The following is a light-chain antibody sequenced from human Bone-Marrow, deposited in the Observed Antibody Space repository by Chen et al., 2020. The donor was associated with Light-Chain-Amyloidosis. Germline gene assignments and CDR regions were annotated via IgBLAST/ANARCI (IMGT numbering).Light chain of an antibody. CDR2: EVS. Sequence: QSALTQPASVSGSPGQSTTISCTGTSRDIGTFNYVSWYQQHPGKAPQLIIFEVSNRPSGVSDRFSGSKSGNTASLTISGLQPGDEADFYCSSYTSTTTDVIFGGGTKLTVL. J-gene: IGLJ2*01. CDR1: SRDIGTFNY. V-gene: IGLV2-14*01. CDR3: SSYTSTTTDVI.